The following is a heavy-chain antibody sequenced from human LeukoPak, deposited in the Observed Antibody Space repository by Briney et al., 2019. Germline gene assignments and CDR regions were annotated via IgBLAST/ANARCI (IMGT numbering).Heavy chain of an antibody. CDR2: INHSGST. D-gene: IGHD1-1*01. CDR1: GGSFSGYY. CDR3: AIGNRYCYYMDV. Sequence: SETLSLTCAVYGGSFSGYYWSWIRQPPGKGLEWIGEINHSGSTNYNPSLKSRVTISVDTSKNQFSLKLSSVTAADTAVYYCAIGNRYCYYMDVWGKGTTVTVSS. V-gene: IGHV4-34*01. J-gene: IGHJ6*03.